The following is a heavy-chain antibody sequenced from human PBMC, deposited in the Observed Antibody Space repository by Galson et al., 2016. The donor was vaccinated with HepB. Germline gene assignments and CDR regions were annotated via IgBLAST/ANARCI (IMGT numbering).Heavy chain of an antibody. Sequence: SLRLSCAASGFALSGYWMHWVRQAPGQGLVWVSHINSDGSSTTYADSVKGRFTISRDNAKNTLDLQMNSLRAEDTAVYYCVRGDYGGNGHDSLDIWGQGTMVTVSS. D-gene: IGHD4-23*01. CDR1: GFALSGYW. CDR3: VRGDYGGNGHDSLDI. J-gene: IGHJ3*02. V-gene: IGHV3-74*01. CDR2: INSDGSST.